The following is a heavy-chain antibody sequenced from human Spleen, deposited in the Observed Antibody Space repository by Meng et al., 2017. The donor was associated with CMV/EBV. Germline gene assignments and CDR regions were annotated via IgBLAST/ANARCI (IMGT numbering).Heavy chain of an antibody. CDR2: IYYSGTT. CDR1: GYSISSGYD. D-gene: IGHD2/OR15-2a*01. J-gene: IGHJ6*02. V-gene: IGHV4-38-2*02. Sequence: SETLSLTCTVSGYSISSGYDWGWIRQPPGKGLEWIGSIYYSGTTYYNPSLKSRVTISVDMSKTQFSLKLRSVTAADTAVYYCEGVSVIRGSAMDVWGQGTTVTVSS. CDR3: EGVSVIRGSAMDV.